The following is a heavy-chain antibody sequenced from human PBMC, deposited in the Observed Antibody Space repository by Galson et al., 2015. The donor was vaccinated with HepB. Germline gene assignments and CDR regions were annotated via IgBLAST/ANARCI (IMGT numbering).Heavy chain of an antibody. CDR1: GFTFSSYG. J-gene: IGHJ5*02. CDR3: AKDLDSSGWYWFDP. Sequence: SLRLSCAASGFTFSSYGMHWVRQAPGKGLEWVAFIRYDGSNKYYADSVKGRFTISRDNSKNTLYLQMNSLRAEDTAVYYCAKDLDSSGWYWFDPWGQGTLVTVSS. D-gene: IGHD6-19*01. V-gene: IGHV3-30*02. CDR2: IRYDGSNK.